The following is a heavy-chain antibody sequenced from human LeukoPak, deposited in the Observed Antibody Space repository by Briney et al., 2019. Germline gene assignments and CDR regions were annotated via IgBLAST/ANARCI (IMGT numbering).Heavy chain of an antibody. V-gene: IGHV3-30*04. CDR1: GFTFSSYA. CDR2: TSSDGNDK. J-gene: IGHJ4*02. Sequence: PGGSLRLSCAASGFTFSSYAMHWVRQAPGKGLEWVAFTSSDGNDKYYTDSVKGRFTISRDNSKNTLYLQMNSLRAEDAAVYYCAREPRGFHCTTASCFHLDYWGQGTLVTVSS. CDR3: AREPRGFHCTTASCFHLDY. D-gene: IGHD2-2*01.